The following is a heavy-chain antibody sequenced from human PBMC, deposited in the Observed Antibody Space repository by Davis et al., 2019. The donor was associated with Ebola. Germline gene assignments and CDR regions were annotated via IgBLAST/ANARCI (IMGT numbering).Heavy chain of an antibody. CDR1: GGSISSYY. J-gene: IGHJ4*02. CDR2: IYYSGNT. D-gene: IGHD6-13*01. CDR3: ARGGSSWAFDY. V-gene: IGHV4-59*12. Sequence: PSETLSLTCTVSGGSISSYYWSWIRQPPGKGLEWIGYIYYSGNTNYNPSLKSRVTISVDTSKNQFSLKLSSVTAADTAVYYCARGGSSWAFDYWGQGTLVTVSS.